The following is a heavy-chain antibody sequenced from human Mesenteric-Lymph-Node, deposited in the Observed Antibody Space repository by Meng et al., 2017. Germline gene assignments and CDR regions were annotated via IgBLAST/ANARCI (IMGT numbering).Heavy chain of an antibody. CDR1: GYTLTTYA. CDR3: VRGDWFDP. J-gene: IGHJ5*02. CDR2: INTNTGNP. V-gene: IGHV7-4-1*04. Sequence: QVQLVQSGAEVKKPGASVKVSCKASGYTLTTYAMNWVRQAPGQGLEWMGWINTNTGNPTYAQGFTGRFVFSLDTSVNMAYLQITSLKAEDTAVYYCVRGDWFDPWGQGTLVTVSS.